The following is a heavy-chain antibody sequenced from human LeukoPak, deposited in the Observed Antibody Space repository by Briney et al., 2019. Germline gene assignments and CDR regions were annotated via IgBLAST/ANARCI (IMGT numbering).Heavy chain of an antibody. D-gene: IGHD1-14*01. J-gene: IGHJ4*02. Sequence: ASVKVSCKASGYTFTGYYMHWVRQAPGQGLEWMGWINPNSGGTNYAQKFQGRVTMTRNTSISTAYMELSSLRSEDTAVYYCARVERYTIDYWGQGTLVTVSS. CDR1: GYTFTGYY. CDR2: INPNSGGT. V-gene: IGHV1-2*02. CDR3: ARVERYTIDY.